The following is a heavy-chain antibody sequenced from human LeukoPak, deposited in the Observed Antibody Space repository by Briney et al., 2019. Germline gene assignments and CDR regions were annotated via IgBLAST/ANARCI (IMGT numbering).Heavy chain of an antibody. J-gene: IGHJ6*03. CDR2: IRYGGTT. Sequence: SETLSLTCSISGGSISQLYWTWMRQSPGQALQWIGYIRYGGTTNYNPSLNSRVTISVDTSKNEVSLKLRSVTAADTAVYYCARGDCSSTICYSPMDVWGKGTTVTVSS. CDR1: GGSISQLY. D-gene: IGHD2-2*01. CDR3: ARGDCSSTICYSPMDV. V-gene: IGHV4-59*08.